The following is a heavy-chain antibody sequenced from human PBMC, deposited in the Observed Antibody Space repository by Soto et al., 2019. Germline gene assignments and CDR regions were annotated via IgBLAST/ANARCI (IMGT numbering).Heavy chain of an antibody. CDR2: IYPGDSDA. Sequence: GESLKISCKASGYSFTNYWIGWVRQMPGKGLEWVGIIYPGDSDARYSPSFHGQVTISVDKSINTAYLQWSSLKASDTAMYYCARHFYDYLDYWGRGTLVTVSS. D-gene: IGHD3-16*01. CDR3: ARHFYDYLDY. V-gene: IGHV5-51*01. J-gene: IGHJ4*02. CDR1: GYSFTNYW.